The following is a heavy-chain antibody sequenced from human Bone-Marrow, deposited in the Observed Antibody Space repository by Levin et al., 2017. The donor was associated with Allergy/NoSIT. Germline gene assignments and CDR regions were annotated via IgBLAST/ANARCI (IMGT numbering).Heavy chain of an antibody. Sequence: NPGGSLRLSCVVSGVSISGDYWNWVRQAPGKGLEWVGYIYYSGSTNHNPSLKSRVTISVDMSKNLFSLRLTSVTAADTAVYYCARVNPWSGYAFDYWGQGALVTVSS. J-gene: IGHJ4*02. CDR2: IYYSGST. CDR1: GVSISGDY. D-gene: IGHD3-3*01. CDR3: ARVNPWSGYAFDY. V-gene: IGHV4-59*01.